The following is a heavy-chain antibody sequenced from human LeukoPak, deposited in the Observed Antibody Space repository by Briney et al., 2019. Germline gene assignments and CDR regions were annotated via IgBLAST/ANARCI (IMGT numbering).Heavy chain of an antibody. CDR3: ARLDCSSTSCYSGY. Sequence: SETLSLTCAVSGYSISSGYYWGWIRQPPGKGLEWIGSIYHSGSTYYNPSLKSRVTISVDTSKNQFSLKLSSVTAADTAVYYCARLDCSSTSCYSGYWGQRTLVTVSS. J-gene: IGHJ4*02. V-gene: IGHV4-38-2*01. D-gene: IGHD2-2*02. CDR1: GYSISSGYY. CDR2: IYHSGST.